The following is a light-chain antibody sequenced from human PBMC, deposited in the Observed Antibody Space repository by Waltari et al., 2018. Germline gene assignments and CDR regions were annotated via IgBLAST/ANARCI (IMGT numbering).Light chain of an antibody. V-gene: IGLV3-21*04. CDR2: DDS. CDR1: NLGTKS. J-gene: IGLJ3*02. Sequence: SYVLTQPPSVSVAPGMTATITCARHNLGTKSVNWYQQRPGQAPLLVIYDDSDRPSGIPERFSGSNSGTPATLAISRVEAGDEADYYCQVWDGSSEHVVFGGGTRLTVL. CDR3: QVWDGSSEHVV.